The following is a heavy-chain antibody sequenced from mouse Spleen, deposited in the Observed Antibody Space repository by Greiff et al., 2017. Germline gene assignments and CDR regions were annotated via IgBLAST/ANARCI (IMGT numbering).Heavy chain of an antibody. CDR3: ASQSYDYDAGYFDY. Sequence: EVQLQQSGPVLVKPGASVKMSCKASGYTFTDYYMNWVKQSHGKSLEWIGVINPYNGGTSYNQKFKGKATLTVDKSSSTAYMELNSLTSEDSAVYYCASQSYDYDAGYFDYWGQGTTLTVSS. D-gene: IGHD2-4*01. V-gene: IGHV1-19*01. CDR2: INPYNGGT. CDR1: GYTFTDYY. J-gene: IGHJ2*01.